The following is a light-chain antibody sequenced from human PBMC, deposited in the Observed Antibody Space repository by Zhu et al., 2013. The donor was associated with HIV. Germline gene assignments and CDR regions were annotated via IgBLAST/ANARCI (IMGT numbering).Light chain of an antibody. CDR2: EVT. Sequence: QSALTQPASVSGSPGQSITISCTGTSSDIGGYNFVSWYQHHPGKAPKLMIYEVTKRPSGVSNRFSGSKSGNTASLTISGLQAEDEADYYCQSYDSTLSGSGVFGGGTKLTVL. V-gene: IGLV2-14*01. CDR1: SSDIGGYNF. J-gene: IGLJ2*01. CDR3: QSYDSTLSGSGV.